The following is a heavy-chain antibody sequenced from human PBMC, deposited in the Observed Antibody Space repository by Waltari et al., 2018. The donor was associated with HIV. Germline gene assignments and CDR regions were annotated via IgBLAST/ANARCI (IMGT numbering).Heavy chain of an antibody. CDR1: VFTVSNYA. V-gene: IGHV3-23*01. CDR2: ISGSSTST. D-gene: IGHD6-19*01. CDR3: AKDLAVASEDY. Sequence: EVQLLESGGGLVQPGLSLRLSCAASVFTVSNYAMTWVRQAPGRGLEWVSSISGSSTSTYYADSVKGRFTISRDNSRNTLYLQMNSLRAEDTAVYYCAKDLAVASEDYWGQGTLVTVSS. J-gene: IGHJ4*02.